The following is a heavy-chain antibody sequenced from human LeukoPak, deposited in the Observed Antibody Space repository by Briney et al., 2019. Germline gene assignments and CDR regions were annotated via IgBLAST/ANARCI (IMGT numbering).Heavy chain of an antibody. CDR2: IYFTGTT. CDR1: GGSISGSSYY. Sequence: SETLSLTCTVSGGSISGSSYYWGWIRQPPGKGLEWIGSIYFTGTTYYNPSLKSRAAISVDTSKNHFSLKLSSVTAADTAMYYCARGHGGPSNWFDPWGQGTLVTVSS. CDR3: ARGHGGPSNWFDP. J-gene: IGHJ5*02. V-gene: IGHV4-39*02. D-gene: IGHD3-16*01.